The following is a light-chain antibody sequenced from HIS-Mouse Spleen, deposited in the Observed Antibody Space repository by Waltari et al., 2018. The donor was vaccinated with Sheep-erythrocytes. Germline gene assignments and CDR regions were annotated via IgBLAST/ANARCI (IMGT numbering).Light chain of an antibody. J-gene: IGLJ3*02. Sequence: QSALTQPASVSGSPGQSITISCTGTSSDVGSYNLVSWYQQHPGKAPKLMLYEVSKRPSGVSKRFSGSKSGNTASLTISGLQAEDEADYYCCSYAGSSTPWVFGGGTKLTVL. CDR1: SSDVGSYNL. V-gene: IGLV2-23*02. CDR3: CSYAGSSTPWV. CDR2: EVS.